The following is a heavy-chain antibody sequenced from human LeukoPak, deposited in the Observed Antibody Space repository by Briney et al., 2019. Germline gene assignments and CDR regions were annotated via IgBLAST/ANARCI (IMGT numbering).Heavy chain of an antibody. V-gene: IGHV3-11*04. J-gene: IGHJ4*02. CDR2: ISNSGSTI. CDR1: GFTFSDYY. CDR3: ARGRWQLVPFDY. Sequence: PGGPLRLSCAASGFTFSDYYMSWIRQAPGKGLEWISYISNSGSTIYYADSVKGRFTISRDNAKNSLFLQMNSLRADDTAVYYCARGRWQLVPFDYWGQGTLVTVSS. D-gene: IGHD6-6*01.